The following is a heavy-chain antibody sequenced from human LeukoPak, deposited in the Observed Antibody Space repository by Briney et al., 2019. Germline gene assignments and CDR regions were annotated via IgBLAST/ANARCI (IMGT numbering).Heavy chain of an antibody. D-gene: IGHD6-19*01. V-gene: IGHV1-2*02. CDR1: AYTFTVYY. CDR3: ARARIAVAGTVGYYFDY. Sequence: ASVTVSFTSSAYTFTVYYMHWVRQAPGQGLEWMGWINPNSGGTNYAQKFQGRVTMTRDTSISTAYMELSRLRSDDTAVYYCARARIAVAGTVGYYFDYWGQGTLVTVSS. CDR2: INPNSGGT. J-gene: IGHJ4*02.